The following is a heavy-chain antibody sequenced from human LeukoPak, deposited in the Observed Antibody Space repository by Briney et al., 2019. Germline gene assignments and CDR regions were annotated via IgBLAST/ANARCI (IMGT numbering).Heavy chain of an antibody. CDR2: IYYSGST. CDR1: GGSFSGYY. V-gene: IGHV4-31*11. J-gene: IGHJ3*02. D-gene: IGHD3-10*01. CDR3: ARDSPAGSGPIISIAFDI. Sequence: PSETLSLTCAVYGGSFSGYYWSWIRQHPGKGLEWIGYIYYSGSTYYNPSLKSRVTISVDTSKNQFSLKLSSVTAADTAVYYCARDSPAGSGPIISIAFDIWGQGTMVTVSS.